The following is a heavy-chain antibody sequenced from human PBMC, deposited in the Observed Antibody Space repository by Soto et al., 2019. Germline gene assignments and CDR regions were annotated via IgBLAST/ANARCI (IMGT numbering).Heavy chain of an antibody. D-gene: IGHD1-7*01. Sequence: GGSLRLSCQASGFNFDNYGMHWVRQAPGKGLEWVAVITYDGSFQHYADSVKGRFTISRDNSKNTLFLHLNTLKPEDTAVYHCAKDRVGGTFYTPLGFWGQGTLVTVSS. CDR1: GFNFDNYG. V-gene: IGHV3-30*18. CDR2: ITYDGSFQ. CDR3: AKDRVGGTFYTPLGF. J-gene: IGHJ4*02.